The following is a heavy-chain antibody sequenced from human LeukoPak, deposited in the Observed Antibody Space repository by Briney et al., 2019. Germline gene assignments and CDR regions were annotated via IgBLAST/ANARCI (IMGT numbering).Heavy chain of an antibody. CDR3: ARVQYYGSGSYYNWFDP. CDR2: INSDGSST. Sequence: PGGSLRLSCAASGFTFSSSWMHWVRQAPGKGLVWVSRINSDGSSTTYADSVKGRFTISRDNAKNTLYLQMNSLRAEDTAVYYCARVQYYGSGSYYNWFDPWGQGILVTVSS. J-gene: IGHJ5*02. V-gene: IGHV3-74*01. CDR1: GFTFSSSW. D-gene: IGHD3-10*01.